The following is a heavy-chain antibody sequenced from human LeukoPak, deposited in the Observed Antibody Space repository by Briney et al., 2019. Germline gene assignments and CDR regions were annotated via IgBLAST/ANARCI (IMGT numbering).Heavy chain of an antibody. D-gene: IGHD3-3*01. CDR3: ASVTYYDFWSGYPEGDYYYMDV. CDR1: GGTFSSYT. Sequence: SVKVSCKASGGTFSSYTISWVRQAPGQGLEWMGRIIPILGIANYAQKFQGRVTITADKSTSTAYMELSSLRSEDTAVYYCASVTYYDFWSGYPEGDYYYMDVWGKGTTVTVSS. J-gene: IGHJ6*03. CDR2: IIPILGIA. V-gene: IGHV1-69*02.